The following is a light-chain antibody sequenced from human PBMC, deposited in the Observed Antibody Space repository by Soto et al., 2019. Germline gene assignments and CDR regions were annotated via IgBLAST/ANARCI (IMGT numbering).Light chain of an antibody. V-gene: IGKV3-20*01. CDR1: QSVNSNY. CDR2: DAS. CDR3: QQSGGSVQE. J-gene: IGKJ1*01. Sequence: ESVLTQSPGTLSLSPGERATLSCRASQSVNSNYLAWYQQKPGQAPRLLIYDASNRVTGIPDRFSGSGSGTDFTLTISRLVPEDFAVYYCQQSGGSVQEFGQGTTVEI.